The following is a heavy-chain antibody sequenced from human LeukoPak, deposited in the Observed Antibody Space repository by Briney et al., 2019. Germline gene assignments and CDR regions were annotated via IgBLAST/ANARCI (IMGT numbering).Heavy chain of an antibody. D-gene: IGHD4/OR15-4a*01. CDR3: PRVFGAGYFDY. Sequence: GGSLRLSCAASGFTFSSYWMSWVRQAPGKGLEWVANIKQDGSEKYYVDSVKGRVTISRDNAKNSLYLQMNSLRAEDTAVYYCPRVFGAGYFDYWGQGTLVTVSS. CDR2: IKQDGSEK. V-gene: IGHV3-7*01. J-gene: IGHJ4*02. CDR1: GFTFSSYW.